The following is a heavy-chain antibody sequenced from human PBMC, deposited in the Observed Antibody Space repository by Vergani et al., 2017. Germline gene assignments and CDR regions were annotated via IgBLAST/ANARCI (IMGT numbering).Heavy chain of an antibody. CDR3: AKGLYYYDSSGYYDY. CDR2: ISGRGGST. D-gene: IGHD3-22*01. V-gene: IGHV3-23*01. J-gene: IGHJ4*02. CDR1: GFTFSSYA. Sequence: EVQLLESGGGLVQPGGSLRLSCAASGFTFSSYAMSWVRQAPGKGLEWVSAISGRGGSTYYADSVKGRFTISRDNSKNTLYLQMNSLRAEDTAVYYCAKGLYYYDSSGYYDYWGQGTLVTVSS.